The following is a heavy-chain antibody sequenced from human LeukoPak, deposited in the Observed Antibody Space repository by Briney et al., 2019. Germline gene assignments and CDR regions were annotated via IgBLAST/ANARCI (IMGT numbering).Heavy chain of an antibody. J-gene: IGHJ4*02. CDR2: ISSGGST. D-gene: IGHD5-12*01. CDR3: ARGDDYKSTLFDY. Sequence: SETLSLTCTVSGASITRYIWNWIRQPPGKELEWIGYISSGGSTNYNPSLKSRVTISIDTSKNQFSLKLTSATAVDTAVYYCARGDDYKSTLFDYWGQGTLVTV. CDR1: GASITRYI. V-gene: IGHV4-59*01.